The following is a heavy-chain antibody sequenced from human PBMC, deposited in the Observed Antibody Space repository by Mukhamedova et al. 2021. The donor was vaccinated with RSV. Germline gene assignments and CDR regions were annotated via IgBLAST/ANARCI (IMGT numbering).Heavy chain of an antibody. CDR2: ISYDGNKK. Sequence: GLEWVAVISYDGNKKYYADSVKGRFTISRDNSKNTLSLQMNTLRPEDTAVYYCARDGGAATGTSAINVWGQGTTVTDSS. CDR3: ARDGGAATGTSAINV. V-gene: IGHV3-30*04. D-gene: IGHD4-17*01. J-gene: IGHJ6*02.